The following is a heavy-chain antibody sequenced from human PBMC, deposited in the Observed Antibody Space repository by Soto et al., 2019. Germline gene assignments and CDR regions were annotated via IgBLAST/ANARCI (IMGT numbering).Heavy chain of an antibody. CDR2: IYTSGST. CDR1: GGSISSYY. D-gene: IGHD1-26*01. V-gene: IGHV4-4*07. J-gene: IGHJ4*01. CDR3: ARDATSGSYYLGDY. Sequence: SETLSLTCTVSGGSISSYYWSWIRQPAGKGLEWIGRIYTSGSTNYNPSLKSRVTMSVDTSKNQFSLKLSSVTAADTAVYYCARDATSGSYYLGDYWGHGTLVTVSS.